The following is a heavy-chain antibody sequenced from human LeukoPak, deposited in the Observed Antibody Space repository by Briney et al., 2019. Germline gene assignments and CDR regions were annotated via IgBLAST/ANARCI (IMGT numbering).Heavy chain of an antibody. J-gene: IGHJ4*02. CDR3: ARDFDPVGATSFDY. CDR2: IYSGGST. CDR1: GFTVSSNY. Sequence: GGSLRLSCAASGFTVSSNYMSWVRQAPGKGLEWVSVIYSGGSTYYADSVKGRFTISRDNSKNTLYLQMNSLRAEDTAVYYCARDFDPVGATSFDYWGQGTLVTVSS. V-gene: IGHV3-66*01. D-gene: IGHD1-26*01.